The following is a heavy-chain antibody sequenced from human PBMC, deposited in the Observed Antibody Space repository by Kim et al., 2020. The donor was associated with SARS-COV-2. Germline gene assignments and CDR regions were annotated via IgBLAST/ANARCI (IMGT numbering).Heavy chain of an antibody. CDR2: GDRT. Sequence: GDRTLYPDSVKGSFTISRDHSKNTLYLQMNSLRGEDTAVYYCASLNLGYWRQGTLVSVSS. D-gene: IGHD3-9*01. CDR3: ASLNLGY. J-gene: IGHJ4*02. V-gene: IGHV3-66*01.